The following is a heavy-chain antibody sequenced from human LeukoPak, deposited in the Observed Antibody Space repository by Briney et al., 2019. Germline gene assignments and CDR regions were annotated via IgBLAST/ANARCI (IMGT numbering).Heavy chain of an antibody. J-gene: IGHJ5*02. D-gene: IGHD6-6*01. CDR2: ISGDGGIT. V-gene: IGHV3-43*02. CDR3: AKDSRRGIAARPGWFDP. Sequence: GGSLRLSCAASGFSFDDYAMYWVRQAPGKGLEWVSLISGDGGITYYADSVKGRFTISGDNSKNSLYLQMNSLRNEDTALYYCAKDSRRGIAARPGWFDPWGQGTLVTVSS. CDR1: GFSFDDYA.